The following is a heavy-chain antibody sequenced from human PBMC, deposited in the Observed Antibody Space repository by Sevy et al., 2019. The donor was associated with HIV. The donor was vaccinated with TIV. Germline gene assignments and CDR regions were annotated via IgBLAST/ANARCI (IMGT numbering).Heavy chain of an antibody. V-gene: IGHV3-11*05. CDR1: GFTFSDYY. Sequence: GGSLRLSCAASGFTFSDYYMGWIRQAPGMGPEWVSYINNSSRFINYVDSVKGRFTISRDNAKNSLYLQMNSLRAGDTAVYYCARGKVLFDYWGQGTLVTVSS. CDR3: ARGKVLFDY. J-gene: IGHJ4*02. CDR2: INNSSRFI.